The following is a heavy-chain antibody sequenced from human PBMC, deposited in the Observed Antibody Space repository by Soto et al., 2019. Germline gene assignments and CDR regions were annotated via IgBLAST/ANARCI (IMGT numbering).Heavy chain of an antibody. D-gene: IGHD3-3*01. CDR3: AKDSRAGRFLELFPMGYFCF. Sequence: EVQLLESGGGLVQPGGSLRLSCAASGFTFSSYDMSWVRQAPGKGLEWVSDISGSGGSTYYADSVKGRFTISRDNSKNTQHLQMNTQRAEDTAVYYSAKDSRAGRFLELFPMGYFCFWGRGTLVTVSS. CDR1: GFTFSSYD. J-gene: IGHJ2*01. CDR2: ISGSGGST. V-gene: IGHV3-23*01.